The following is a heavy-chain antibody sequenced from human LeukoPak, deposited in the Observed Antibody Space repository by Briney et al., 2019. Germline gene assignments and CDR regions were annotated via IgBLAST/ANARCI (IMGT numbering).Heavy chain of an antibody. CDR2: IYHSRST. CDR1: GGSISSSNW. D-gene: IGHD3-22*01. CDR3: ARGFDSSGYGGYYFDY. V-gene: IGHV4-4*02. J-gene: IGHJ4*02. Sequence: PSETLSLTCAVSGGSISSSNWWSWVRQPPGKGLEWIGEIYHSRSTNYNPSLKSRVTISVDKSKNQFSLKLSSVTAADTAVYYCARGFDSSGYGGYYFDYWGQGTLVTVSS.